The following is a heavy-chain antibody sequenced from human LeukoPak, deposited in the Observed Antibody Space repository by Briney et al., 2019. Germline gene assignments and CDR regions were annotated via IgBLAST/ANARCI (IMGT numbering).Heavy chain of an antibody. CDR1: GFTFSDFH. Sequence: GGSLRLSCVVSGFTFSDFHMSWLRQAPGKGLEWISYITNSGSDIEYADSVKGRFTISWDNAKKSLYLEMNTLRAEDTAIYYCACPYRSRFNYWGQGTLVTVSS. CDR3: ACPYRSRFNY. D-gene: IGHD6-13*01. CDR2: ITNSGSDI. V-gene: IGHV3-11*01. J-gene: IGHJ4*02.